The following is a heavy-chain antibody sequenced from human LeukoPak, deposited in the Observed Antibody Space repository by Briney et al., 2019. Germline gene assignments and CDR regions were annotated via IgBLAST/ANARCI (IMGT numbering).Heavy chain of an antibody. J-gene: IGHJ4*02. Sequence: GGSLRLSCAASGFTFSSYAMSWVRQAPGKGLKWVSAISPSGNGTYYADSVKGRFTISRDNSKNTVYLQMNSLRAEDTAVYYCASAATVTTVDYWGQGTLVTVSS. V-gene: IGHV3-23*01. D-gene: IGHD4-17*01. CDR2: ISPSGNGT. CDR3: ASAATVTTVDY. CDR1: GFTFSSYA.